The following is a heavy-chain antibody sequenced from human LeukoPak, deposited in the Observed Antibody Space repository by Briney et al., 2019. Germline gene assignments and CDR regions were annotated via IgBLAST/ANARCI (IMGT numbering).Heavy chain of an antibody. CDR2: ISYIGST. CDR1: GGSINNYY. CDR3: ARDLVTVTKGFDI. Sequence: SETLSLTCTVSGGSINNYYWSWIRQSPRKGLEWIGYISYIGSTNYNPSLKSRVTISIDTSKNQFSLKLSSVTAADTAVYYCARDLVTVTKGFDIWGQGTMVSVSS. V-gene: IGHV4-59*01. D-gene: IGHD4-17*01. J-gene: IGHJ3*02.